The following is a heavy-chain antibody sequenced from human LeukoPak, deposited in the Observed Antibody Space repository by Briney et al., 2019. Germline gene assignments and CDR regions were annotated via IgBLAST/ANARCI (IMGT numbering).Heavy chain of an antibody. V-gene: IGHV1-18*01. Sequence: ASVNVSCRASGYTFSTYGISWVRQAPGQGLEWMGWISAYSGNTNHAQKVQGRVTITTDTSTSTAYMELRSLRSDDTAVYYCARDTGTPPPDYWGRGNLVTVSS. CDR3: ARDTGTPPPDY. D-gene: IGHD2-8*02. CDR1: GYTFSTYG. CDR2: ISAYSGNT. J-gene: IGHJ4*02.